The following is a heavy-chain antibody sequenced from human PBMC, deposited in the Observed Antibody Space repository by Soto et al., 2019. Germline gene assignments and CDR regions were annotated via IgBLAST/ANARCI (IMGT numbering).Heavy chain of an antibody. CDR2: IYYSGST. J-gene: IGHJ3*02. D-gene: IGHD3-10*01. V-gene: IGHV4-39*01. Sequence: QLQLQESGPGLVKPSETLSLTCTVSGGSISSSSYYWGWIRQPPGKGLEWIGSIYYSGSTYYNPSLESRVTLSVDTSKNQFSLKLSSVTAADTAVYYCAKGGSGSYSNAFDIWGQGTMVTVSS. CDR1: GGSISSSSYY. CDR3: AKGGSGSYSNAFDI.